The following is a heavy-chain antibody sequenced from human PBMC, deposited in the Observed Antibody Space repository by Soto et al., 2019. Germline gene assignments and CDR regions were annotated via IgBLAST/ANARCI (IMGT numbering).Heavy chain of an antibody. Sequence: GGSLRLSCAASGFTFSSYAMSWVHQAPGKGLEWVSAISNSGGSTYYADSVKGRFTISRDNSKNTLYLQMNSLRAEDTAVYYCAKDLGAAAGSTSSFYYWGQGTLVTVSS. CDR1: GFTFSSYA. CDR3: AKDLGAAAGSTSSFYY. J-gene: IGHJ4*02. V-gene: IGHV3-23*01. CDR2: ISNSGGST. D-gene: IGHD6-13*01.